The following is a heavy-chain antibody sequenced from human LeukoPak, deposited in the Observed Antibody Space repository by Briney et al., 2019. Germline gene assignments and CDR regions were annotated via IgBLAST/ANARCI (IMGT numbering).Heavy chain of an antibody. CDR3: ARDRGYCSGGSCYTYYFDY. CDR1: GFTFSSYC. CDR2: ISLSSGTI. J-gene: IGHJ4*02. V-gene: IGHV3-48*02. Sequence: GGSLRLSCVASGFTFSSYCMNWVRQAPGKGLEWISYISLSSGTIYYADSVKGRFTVSRDDAKNSMYLQMSSLRDEDTAVYYCARDRGYCSGGSCYTYYFDYWGQGTLVTVSS. D-gene: IGHD2-15*01.